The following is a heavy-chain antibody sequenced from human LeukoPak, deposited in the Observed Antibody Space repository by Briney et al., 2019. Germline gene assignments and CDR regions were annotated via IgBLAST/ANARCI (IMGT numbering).Heavy chain of an antibody. CDR1: GYTFTSYD. CDR2: IIPIFGTA. J-gene: IGHJ6*02. Sequence: GASVKVSCKASGYTFTSYDINWVRQATGQGLEWMGGIIPIFGTANYAQKFQGRVTITADESTSTAYMELSSLRSEDTAVYYCARGMVAATTYYYGMDVWGQGTTVTVSS. CDR3: ARGMVAATTYYYGMDV. V-gene: IGHV1-69*13. D-gene: IGHD2-15*01.